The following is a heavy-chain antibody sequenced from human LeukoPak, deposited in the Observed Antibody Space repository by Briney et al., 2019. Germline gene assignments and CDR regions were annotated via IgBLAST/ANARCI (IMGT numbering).Heavy chain of an antibody. CDR3: AREQWLAAAAFLDP. CDR1: GFSLSRHT. Sequence: GGSLRLSCAGSGFSLSRHTMNWVRQAPGKGLEWVSSVSGSSTNIYYADSVKGRFTISRDNAKNSLYLQMNRLTVEDTAVYYCAREQWLAAAAFLDPWGQGTVVTVSS. CDR2: VSGSSTNI. V-gene: IGHV3-21*01. D-gene: IGHD6-13*01. J-gene: IGHJ5*01.